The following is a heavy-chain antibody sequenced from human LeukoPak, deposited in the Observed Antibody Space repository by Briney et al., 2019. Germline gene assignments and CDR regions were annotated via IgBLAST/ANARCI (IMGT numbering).Heavy chain of an antibody. CDR2: INHSGST. D-gene: IGHD3-10*01. V-gene: IGHV4-34*01. Sequence: SETLSLTCAVYGGSFSGYYWSWIRQPPGKGLEWIGEINHSGSTNYNPSLKSRVTISVDTSKNQFSLKLSSVTAADTAVYYCARSKNLLLWFGEGFDYWGQGTLVTASS. CDR3: ARSKNLLLWFGEGFDY. J-gene: IGHJ4*02. CDR1: GGSFSGYY.